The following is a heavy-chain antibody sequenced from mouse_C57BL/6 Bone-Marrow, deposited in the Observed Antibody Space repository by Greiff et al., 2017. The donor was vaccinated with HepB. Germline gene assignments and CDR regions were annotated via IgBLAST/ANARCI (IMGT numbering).Heavy chain of an antibody. CDR3: TRVVYYSNYVDY. CDR1: GYTFTSYW. V-gene: IGHV1-5*01. J-gene: IGHJ2*01. D-gene: IGHD2-5*01. CDR2: IYPGNSDT. Sequence: EVQLQQSGTVLARPGASVKMSCKTSGYTFTSYWMHWVKQRPGQGLEWIGAIYPGNSDTSYNQKFKGKAKLTAVTSASTAYMELSSLTNEDSAVYYCTRVVYYSNYVDYWGQGTTLTVSS.